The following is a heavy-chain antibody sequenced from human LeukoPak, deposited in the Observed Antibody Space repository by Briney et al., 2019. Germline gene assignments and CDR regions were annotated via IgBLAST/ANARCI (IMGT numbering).Heavy chain of an antibody. Sequence: GGSLRLSCIASGFSLSGHWMHWARQLPGKGVVWVSRISPTGSTTSYADSVKGRFTVSRDNAKNTLYLQVNNLRAEDTAVYYRARGPNSNWSGLDFWGQGTLLTVSS. D-gene: IGHD6-6*01. V-gene: IGHV3-74*01. CDR1: GFSLSGHW. CDR3: ARGPNSNWSGLDF. J-gene: IGHJ4*02. CDR2: ISPTGSTT.